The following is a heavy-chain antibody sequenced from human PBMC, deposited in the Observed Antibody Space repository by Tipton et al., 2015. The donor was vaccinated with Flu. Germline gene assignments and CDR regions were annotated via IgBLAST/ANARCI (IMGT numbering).Heavy chain of an antibody. CDR1: GGSISSSSYY. Sequence: TLSLTCTVSGGSISSSSYYWGWIRQPPGKGLEWIGSIYYSGSTYYNPSLKSRVTISVDTSKNQFSLKLSSVTAADTAVYYCASLYYDFWSGYYGVGYWGQGTLVTVSS. CDR3: ASLYYDFWSGYYGVGY. J-gene: IGHJ4*02. V-gene: IGHV4-39*07. D-gene: IGHD3-3*01. CDR2: IYYSGST.